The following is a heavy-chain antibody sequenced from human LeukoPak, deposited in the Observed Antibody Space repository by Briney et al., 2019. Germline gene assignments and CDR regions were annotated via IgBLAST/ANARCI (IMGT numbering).Heavy chain of an antibody. CDR3: ARGRALLWFGELLGNRKDDY. Sequence: SETLSLTCTVSGGSISSDDHSWSWIRQPPGKGLEWIGHFYFTASTYYNPSLKTRVVISVDRSRNQFSLRLSSVTAADTAVYYCARGRALLWFGELLGNRKDDYWGQGTLVTVSS. D-gene: IGHD3-10*01. CDR2: FYFTAST. CDR1: GGSISSDDHS. V-gene: IGHV4-30-2*01. J-gene: IGHJ4*02.